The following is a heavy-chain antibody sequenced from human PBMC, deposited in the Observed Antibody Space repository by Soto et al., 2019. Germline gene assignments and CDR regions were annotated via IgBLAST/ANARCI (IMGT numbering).Heavy chain of an antibody. CDR1: GFTFSSYA. D-gene: IGHD5-12*01. CDR2: ISGSGCST. J-gene: IGHJ3*01. Sequence: GGSLRLSCAASGFTFSSYAMSWVRQAPGKGLEWVSAISGSGCSTYYADSAKGRFTIFRDNSKNTLYLQMNKLRGEDTAVYYFYNDAIVATMYDAFDYWGQGTMVTVSS. CDR3: YNDAIVATMYDAFDY. V-gene: IGHV3-23*01.